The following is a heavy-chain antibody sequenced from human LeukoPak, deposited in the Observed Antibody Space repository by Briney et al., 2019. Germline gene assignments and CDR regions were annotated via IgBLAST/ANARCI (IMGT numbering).Heavy chain of an antibody. Sequence: SETLSLTCTVSGGSISSYYWSWIRQPPGKGLEWIGYMYHSGSTNYNPSLKSRVTMSLDTSKNQFSLRLSSVTAADTAVYYCARESEEFLGNYYMDVWGKGTTVTVSS. J-gene: IGHJ6*03. V-gene: IGHV4-59*12. CDR3: ARESEEFLGNYYMDV. D-gene: IGHD3-3*01. CDR2: MYHSGST. CDR1: GGSISSYY.